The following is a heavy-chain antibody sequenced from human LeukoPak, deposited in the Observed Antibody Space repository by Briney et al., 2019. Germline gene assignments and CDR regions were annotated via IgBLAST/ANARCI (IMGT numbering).Heavy chain of an antibody. Sequence: SETLSLTCAVYGGSFSGYYWSWIRQPPGKGLEWIGEINHSGSTNYNPSLKRRVTISVDTSKNQFSLKLSSVTAAAPAVYSCARLMMLWGQGTLVTVSS. D-gene: IGHD4/OR15-4a*01. J-gene: IGHJ4*02. V-gene: IGHV4-34*01. CDR1: GGSFSGYY. CDR3: ARLMML. CDR2: INHSGST.